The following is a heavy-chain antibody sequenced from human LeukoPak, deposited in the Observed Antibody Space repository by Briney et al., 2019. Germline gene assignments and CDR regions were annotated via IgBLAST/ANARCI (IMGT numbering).Heavy chain of an antibody. Sequence: KPSETLSLTCTVSGDSISSYYWSWIRQPPGKGLEWIGYIYYSGSTNYNPSLKSRVTISVDTSKNQFSLKLSSVTAADTAVYYCARVLKYSGSYYCDYCGQGTLVTVAS. V-gene: IGHV4-59*08. D-gene: IGHD1-26*01. CDR1: GDSISSYY. CDR2: IYYSGST. J-gene: IGHJ4*02. CDR3: ARVLKYSGSYYCDY.